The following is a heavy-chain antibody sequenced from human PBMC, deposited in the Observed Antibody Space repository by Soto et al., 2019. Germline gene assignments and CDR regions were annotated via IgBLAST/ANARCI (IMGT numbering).Heavy chain of an antibody. D-gene: IGHD1-1*01. CDR1: GYPFTSYG. CDR3: ARRNHWNREYYYGMDV. J-gene: IGHJ6*02. V-gene: IGHV1-18*04. Sequence: XPVKGSTKASGYPFTSYGIIWGRRAPGQGLEWIGWISAYNGNKNYAQKLQGRVTMTTDTATSTAYMELRSLRSDDTAVYYCARRNHWNREYYYGMDVWAQGTKVTVSS. CDR2: ISAYNGNK.